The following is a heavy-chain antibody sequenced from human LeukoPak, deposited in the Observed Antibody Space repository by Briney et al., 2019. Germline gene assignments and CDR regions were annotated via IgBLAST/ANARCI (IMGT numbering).Heavy chain of an antibody. CDR1: GGSISSGDYY. CDR3: ARFCRDYDSSGYYTFDY. Sequence: PSQTLSLTCTVSGGSISSGDYYWSWIRQPPGKGLEWIGYIYYSGSTYYNPSLKSRVTISVDTSKDQFSLKLSSVTAADTAVYYCARFCRDYDSSGYYTFDYWGQGTLVTVSS. D-gene: IGHD3-22*01. CDR2: IYYSGST. V-gene: IGHV4-30-4*08. J-gene: IGHJ4*02.